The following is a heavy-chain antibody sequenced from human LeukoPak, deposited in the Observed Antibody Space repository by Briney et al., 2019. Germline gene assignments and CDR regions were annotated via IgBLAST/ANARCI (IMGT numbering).Heavy chain of an antibody. V-gene: IGHV6-1*01. CDR2: TYYRSKWFN. D-gene: IGHD6-13*01. CDR3: ATEESPDSSIAAAGTKLRYFDY. CDR1: GDSVSSNSAA. Sequence: SQTLSLTCVISGDSVSSNSAAWSWIRQSPSRGLEWLGRTYYRSKWFNDYAVSVKSRITINPDASKNQFSLQLNSVTPDDTAVYYCATEESPDSSIAAAGTKLRYFDYWGQGTLVTVSS. J-gene: IGHJ4*02.